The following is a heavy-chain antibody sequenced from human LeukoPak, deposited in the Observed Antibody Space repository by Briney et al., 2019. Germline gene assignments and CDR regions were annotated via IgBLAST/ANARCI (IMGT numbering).Heavy chain of an antibody. CDR1: GFTFGSYG. V-gene: IGHV3-30*18. J-gene: IGHJ4*02. Sequence: GRSLRLSCAASGFTFGSYGMHWVRQAPGKGLEGVAVISYDGSKKYYADSVKGRFTISRDNSKNTLYLQMNSLRAEDTAVYYCAKDGRIAVAGFFDYWGQGTLVTVSS. D-gene: IGHD6-19*01. CDR3: AKDGRIAVAGFFDY. CDR2: ISYDGSKK.